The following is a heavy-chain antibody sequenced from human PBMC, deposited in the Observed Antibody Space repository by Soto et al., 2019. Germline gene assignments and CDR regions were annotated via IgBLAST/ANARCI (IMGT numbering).Heavy chain of an antibody. CDR1: GFTFSDYG. CDR3: ARTHKSIAVGAFDI. J-gene: IGHJ3*02. Sequence: QVQLVESGGGVVQPGRSLRLSCAASGFTFSDYGMHWVRQAPGKGLEWVAVIWYDGSNEYYADSVKGRSTVSRDSSKNIVYLQMNSLRAEDTAVYYCARTHKSIAVGAFDIWGQGTMVTVSS. V-gene: IGHV3-33*01. CDR2: IWYDGSNE. D-gene: IGHD6-19*01.